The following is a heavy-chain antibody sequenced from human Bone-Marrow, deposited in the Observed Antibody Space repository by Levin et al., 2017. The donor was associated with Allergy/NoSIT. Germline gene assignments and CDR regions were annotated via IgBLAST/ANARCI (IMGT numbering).Heavy chain of an antibody. CDR2: ITQDGTEK. V-gene: IGHV3-7*01. Sequence: GGSLRLSCAASDFTFSSYWMSWVRQAPGKGLEWVASITQDGTEKYYLDSVKGRFIISRDNAKNSLYLQMNSLRAEDTAIYYCARDPTVDNYDFWTGDPDYWGQGTLVTVSS. CDR3: ARDPTVDNYDFWTGDPDY. J-gene: IGHJ4*02. D-gene: IGHD3-3*01. CDR1: DFTFSSYW.